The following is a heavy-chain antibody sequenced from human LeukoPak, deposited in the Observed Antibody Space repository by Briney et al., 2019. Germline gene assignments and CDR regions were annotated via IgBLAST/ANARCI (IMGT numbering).Heavy chain of an antibody. Sequence: GGSLRPSCAASGFTFSSYGMQWVRQAPGKGLEWVAVISHDGTVQHYADSVKGRFTISRDNSDNTLYLQMNSLRDEDTAMYYCAKEGTAMASSYFDYWGQGTLITVSS. CDR2: ISHDGTVQ. CDR3: AKEGTAMASSYFDY. V-gene: IGHV3-30*18. CDR1: GFTFSSYG. J-gene: IGHJ4*02. D-gene: IGHD5-18*01.